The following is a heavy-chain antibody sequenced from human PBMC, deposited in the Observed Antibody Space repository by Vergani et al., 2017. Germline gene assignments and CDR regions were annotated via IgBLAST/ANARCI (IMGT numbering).Heavy chain of an antibody. CDR1: GGTFSSYA. D-gene: IGHD2-2*01. Sequence: QLQLVQSGAEVKKPGSSVKVSCKASGGTFSSYAISWVRQAPGQGLEWMGGIIPIFGTANYAQKFQGRVTITADESTSTAYMELSSLSSEDTAVYYCARDRPNIPPYCSSTSCTYRGWYFDLWSRGTLVTVSS. CDR3: ARDRPNIPPYCSSTSCTYRGWYFDL. CDR2: IIPIFGTA. V-gene: IGHV1-69*01. J-gene: IGHJ2*01.